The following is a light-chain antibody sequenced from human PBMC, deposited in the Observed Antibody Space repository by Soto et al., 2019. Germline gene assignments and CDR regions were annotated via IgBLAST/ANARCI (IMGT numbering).Light chain of an antibody. V-gene: IGKV4-1*01. Sequence: DIVMTQSPDSLAVSLGERTTINCRSSQSVLHRSKRKNYLAWYQQKAGQPPKLLISWASTRESGVPDRFSGSGAGTAFTLTIRSLQAEDVANYYCQQYYSGRTFGQGTKVEI. CDR1: QSVLHRSKRKNY. J-gene: IGKJ1*01. CDR2: WAS. CDR3: QQYYSGRT.